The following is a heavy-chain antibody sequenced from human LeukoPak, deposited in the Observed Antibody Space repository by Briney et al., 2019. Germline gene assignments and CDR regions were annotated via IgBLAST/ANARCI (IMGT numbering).Heavy chain of an antibody. J-gene: IGHJ4*02. CDR3: ARGGVGATDY. CDR2: IYYSGST. CDR1: GGSISSSSYY. D-gene: IGHD1-26*01. V-gene: IGHV4-39*01. Sequence: SETLSLTCTVSGGSISSSSYYWGWIRQPPGKGLEWIGSIYYSGSTYYNPSLKSRVTISVDTSKNQFSLKLSSVTAADTAVYYCARGGVGATDYWGQGTFVTVSS.